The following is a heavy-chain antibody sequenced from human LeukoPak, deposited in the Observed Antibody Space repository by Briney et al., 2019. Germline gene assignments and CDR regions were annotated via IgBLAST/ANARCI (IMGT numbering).Heavy chain of an antibody. J-gene: IGHJ4*02. CDR2: IKNDGSDT. V-gene: IGHV3-7*01. Sequence: GGSLRLSCAASGFTFSDYWMGWVRQVPGKGLEWVANIKNDGSDTYYVDSVKGRFTISRGNAKNSMYMQMNNLRAEDTAVYFCARHVWPFDFWGQGILVTVSS. CDR1: GFTFSDYW. D-gene: IGHD3-3*02. CDR3: ARHVWPFDF.